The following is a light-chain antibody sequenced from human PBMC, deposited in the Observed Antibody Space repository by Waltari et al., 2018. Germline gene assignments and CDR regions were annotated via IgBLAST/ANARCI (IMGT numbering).Light chain of an antibody. V-gene: IGLV2-14*03. J-gene: IGLJ1*01. CDR1: SSAIGDYDY. Sequence: QSALTQPASVSGSPGQSIPIPCTGSSSAIGDYDYVSWYQQSQGKAPKLIIYDIGTRPSVVSDRFSGSKSGNTASLTISGLQAEDESDYYCCAYTSSSSLGVFGTGTKVTVL. CDR2: DIG. CDR3: CAYTSSSSLGV.